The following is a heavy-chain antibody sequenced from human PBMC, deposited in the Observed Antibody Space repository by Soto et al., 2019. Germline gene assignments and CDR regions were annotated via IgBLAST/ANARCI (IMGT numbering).Heavy chain of an antibody. CDR1: GASINTGGYY. J-gene: IGHJ3*01. V-gene: IGHV4-31*03. CDR2: IYYIGIT. Sequence: SSETLSLTCSVSGASINTGGYYWTWIRQHPGKGLEWIGYIYYIGITYYNPSLKSRVDISVDTSKNQFSLKLSSVTVADTAVYYCGIEGGDLFYDGLTGYSYGALDLWGPGTMVTLSS. CDR3: GIEGGDLFYDGLTGYSYGALDL. D-gene: IGHD3-9*01.